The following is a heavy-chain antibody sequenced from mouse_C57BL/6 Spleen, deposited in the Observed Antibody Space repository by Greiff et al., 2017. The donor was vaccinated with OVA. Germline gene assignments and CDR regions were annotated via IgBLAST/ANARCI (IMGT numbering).Heavy chain of an antibody. CDR3: VRQRGYSNYYYAMDY. D-gene: IGHD2-5*01. Sequence: EVKLVESGGGLVQPKGSLKLSCAASGFSFNTYAMNWVRQAPGKGLEWVARIRSKSNNYATYYADSVKDRFTISRDDSESMLYLQMNNLKTEDTAMYYCVRQRGYSNYYYAMDYWGQGTSVTVSS. V-gene: IGHV10-1*01. CDR2: IRSKSNNYAT. CDR1: GFSFNTYA. J-gene: IGHJ4*01.